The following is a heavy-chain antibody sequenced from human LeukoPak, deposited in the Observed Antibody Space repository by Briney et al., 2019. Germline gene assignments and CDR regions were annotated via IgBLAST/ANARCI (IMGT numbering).Heavy chain of an antibody. CDR2: IGTAGEI. J-gene: IGHJ4*02. CDR3: ARDRITDY. CDR1: GFTFSSYD. V-gene: IGHV3-13*01. Sequence: GGSLRLSCAASGFTFSSYDIHWVRQATGKGLEWVSGIGTAGEIYYPGSVKGRFTISRENAKNSLYLQMNSLRAGDTGVYYCARDRITDYWGQGTLVTVSS.